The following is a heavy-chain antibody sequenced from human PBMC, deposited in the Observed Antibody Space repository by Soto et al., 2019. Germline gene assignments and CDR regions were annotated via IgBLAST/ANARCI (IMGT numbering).Heavy chain of an antibody. J-gene: IGHJ4*02. Sequence: QVQLQVSGPGLVKPSATLSLSCTVSTGSTNSFYWSWLRQPPGKGLQWLGYFFYTGRTNHNPSLKSRVTISLDMASNQFSLRLSSVTAADTSMYYCARSRDGYNLNPIDQWGQGLLVTVSS. V-gene: IGHV4-59*01. D-gene: IGHD5-12*01. CDR2: FFYTGRT. CDR1: TGSTNSFY. CDR3: ARSRDGYNLNPIDQ.